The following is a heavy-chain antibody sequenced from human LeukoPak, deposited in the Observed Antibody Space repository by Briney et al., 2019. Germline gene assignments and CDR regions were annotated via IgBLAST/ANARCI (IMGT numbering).Heavy chain of an antibody. Sequence: ASVKVSCKASGYTFTAYYIHWVRQAPGQGLEWMGWIIPNSGGTGYAQKFQGRVTMTRDTSINTAYMELSSLRSDDTAIYSCARVSCTGTNCYHGGFDYWGQGTLVTVSS. CDR2: IIPNSGGT. CDR1: GYTFTAYY. CDR3: ARVSCTGTNCYHGGFDY. V-gene: IGHV1-2*02. D-gene: IGHD2-2*01. J-gene: IGHJ4*02.